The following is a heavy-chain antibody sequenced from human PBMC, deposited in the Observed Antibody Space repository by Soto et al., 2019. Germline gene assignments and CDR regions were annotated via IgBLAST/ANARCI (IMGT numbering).Heavy chain of an antibody. CDR3: AREHDYGDYGAFDI. J-gene: IGHJ3*02. V-gene: IGHV4-39*02. CDR1: GGSISSSSYY. Sequence: QLQLQESGPGLVKPSETLSLTCTVSGGSISSSSYYWGWIRQPPGKGLEWIGSIYYSGSTYYNPSLKTRVTRSVDTSKNHFSLKLSSVTAADTAVYYCAREHDYGDYGAFDIWGQGTMVTVSS. CDR2: IYYSGST. D-gene: IGHD4-17*01.